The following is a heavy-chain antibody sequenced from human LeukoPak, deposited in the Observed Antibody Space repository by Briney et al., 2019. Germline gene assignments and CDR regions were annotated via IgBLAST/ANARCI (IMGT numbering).Heavy chain of an antibody. CDR2: ISDSGRST. Sequence: GGSLRLACAASGFTFSDYAMSWVRQAPGKGLVWVSGISDSGRSTYYADSVKGRFTISRDNSKNTLYLQMNSLRAEDTAVYYCAKAGYSYGFYYYYMDVWGKGTTVTVSS. V-gene: IGHV3-23*01. CDR1: GFTFSDYA. D-gene: IGHD5-18*01. J-gene: IGHJ6*03. CDR3: AKAGYSYGFYYYYMDV.